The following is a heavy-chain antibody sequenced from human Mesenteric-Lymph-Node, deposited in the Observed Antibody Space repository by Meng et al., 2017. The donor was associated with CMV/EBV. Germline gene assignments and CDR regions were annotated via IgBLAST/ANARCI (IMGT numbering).Heavy chain of an antibody. V-gene: IGHV4-31*03. CDR3: AREGYYDRTLGY. J-gene: IGHJ4*02. CDR2: IYYSGST. D-gene: IGHD3-22*01. Sequence: CTGSGGSISSGGCYWSWIRQHPGKGLEWIGYIYYSGSTYYNPSLKSRVTISVDTSKNQFSLKLSSVTAADTAVYYCAREGYYDRTLGYWGQGTLVTVSS. CDR1: GGSISSGGCY.